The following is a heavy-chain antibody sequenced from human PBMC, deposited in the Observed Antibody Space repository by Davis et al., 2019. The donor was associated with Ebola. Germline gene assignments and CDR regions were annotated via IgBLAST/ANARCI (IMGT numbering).Heavy chain of an antibody. CDR1: GGSFSGYY. CDR2: INHSGST. V-gene: IGHV4-34*01. J-gene: IGHJ4*02. D-gene: IGHD3-10*01. CDR3: ARAASFSGRSDY. Sequence: MPSETLSLTCAVYGGSFSGYYWSWIRQPPGKGLEWIGEINHSGSTNYNPSLKSRVTISVDTSKNQFSLKLSSVTAADTAVYYCARAASFSGRSDYWGQGTRVTVYS.